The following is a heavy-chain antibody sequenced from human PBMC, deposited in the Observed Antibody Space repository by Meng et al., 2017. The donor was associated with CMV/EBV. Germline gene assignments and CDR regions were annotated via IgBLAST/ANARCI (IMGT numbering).Heavy chain of an antibody. J-gene: IGHJ4*02. Sequence: SLKISCRASGFTFDYHAMHWVRQAAGKGLEWIAGISWNSVSIGYAESVKGRFIISRDDAKNSLYLQMNSLRTEDTALYLCAKLQGSKDYWGQGTLVTVSS. CDR3: AKLQGSKDY. CDR2: ISWNSVSI. V-gene: IGHV3-9*01. CDR1: GFTFDYHA.